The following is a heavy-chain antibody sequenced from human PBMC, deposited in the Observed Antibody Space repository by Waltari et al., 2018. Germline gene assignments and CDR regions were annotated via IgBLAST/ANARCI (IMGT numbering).Heavy chain of an antibody. CDR1: GYRFTGYY. V-gene: IGHV1-2*06. Sequence: QVQLVQSGAEVTKPGASVKVSCKASGYRFTGYYLHWLRQAPGQGLEGMGRISPDSGVTKYAKNFQGRVTMTRDTSTNTAYMELNSLTSDDTAVYYCARGRNDLSAFFDPWGQGTLVAVSS. CDR3: ARGRNDLSAFFDP. J-gene: IGHJ5*02. D-gene: IGHD2-21*02. CDR2: ISPDSGVT.